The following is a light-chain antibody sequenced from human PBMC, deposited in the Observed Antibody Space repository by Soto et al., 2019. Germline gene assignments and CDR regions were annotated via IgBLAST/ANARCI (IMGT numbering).Light chain of an antibody. J-gene: IGLJ3*02. CDR2: GNS. CDR3: QSYDSSLSAL. V-gene: IGLV1-40*01. CDR1: SSNIGAGYD. Sequence: QSVLTQPPSVSGAPGQRVTISCTGSSSNIGAGYDVHWYQQLPGTAPKLLIYGNSNRPSGVPDRFSGSKSRTSASLAITGLQAEDEADYYCQSYDSSLSALFGGGTKLTVL.